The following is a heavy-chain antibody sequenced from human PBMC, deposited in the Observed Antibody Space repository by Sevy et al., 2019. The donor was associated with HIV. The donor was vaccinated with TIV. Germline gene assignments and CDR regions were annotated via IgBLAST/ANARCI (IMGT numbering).Heavy chain of an antibody. CDR2: ISWNSRNI. J-gene: IGHJ6*02. CDR1: GFVFNDHA. Sequence: GGSLRLSCAASGFVFNDHAMHWVRVFPGKGLEWVSGISWNSRNIGYADSVKGGFTISSDITRHSVYLEMHRLRPEDTALYYCAKDINRGCDGVNCYSYYYYFYGLDVWGQGTTVTVSS. V-gene: IGHV3-9*01. CDR3: AKDINRGCDGVNCYSYYYYFYGLDV. D-gene: IGHD2-21*01.